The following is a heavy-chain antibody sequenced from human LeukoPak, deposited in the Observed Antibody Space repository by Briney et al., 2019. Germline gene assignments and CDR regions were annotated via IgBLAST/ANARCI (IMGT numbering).Heavy chain of an antibody. CDR1: ARSISRGSYY. CDR2: VYTTGSP. V-gene: IGHV4-61*02. J-gene: IGHJ4*02. Sequence: SQTLSLTCTVSARSISRGSYYWSWMRQPAGKRLQWMVRVYTTGSPNYNPSLKGRVTISLDTSKNQFSLKLSSVTAADTAVYYCARGYDWNYILAHWGQGTLVTVSS. D-gene: IGHD1-7*01. CDR3: ARGYDWNYILAH.